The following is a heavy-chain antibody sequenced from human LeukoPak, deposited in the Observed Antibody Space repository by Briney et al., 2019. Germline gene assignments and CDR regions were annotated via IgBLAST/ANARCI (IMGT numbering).Heavy chain of an antibody. Sequence: GSLRLSCAASGFTFSSYAMSWVRQAPGKGLEWVSAISGSGGSTHYADSVKGRFTISRDNSKNTLYLQMNSLRAEDTAVYYCAKADYGDYCEFDYWGQGTLVTVSS. CDR1: GFTFSSYA. D-gene: IGHD4-17*01. J-gene: IGHJ4*02. CDR2: ISGSGGST. V-gene: IGHV3-23*01. CDR3: AKADYGDYCEFDY.